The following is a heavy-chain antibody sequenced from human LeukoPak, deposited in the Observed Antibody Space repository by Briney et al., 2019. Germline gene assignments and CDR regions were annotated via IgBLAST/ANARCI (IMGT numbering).Heavy chain of an antibody. D-gene: IGHD2-8*02. CDR3: AAGLDCVSGVCYTLEVYYYYMDV. CDR1: GYTFTSYG. Sequence: ASVKVSCKASGYTFTSYGISWVRQAPGQGLEWMGWISAYNGNTNYAQKLQGRVTMTTDTSTSTAYMELRSLRSDDTAVYYCAAGLDCVSGVCYTLEVYYYYMDVWGKGTTVTVSS. J-gene: IGHJ6*03. V-gene: IGHV1-18*01. CDR2: ISAYNGNT.